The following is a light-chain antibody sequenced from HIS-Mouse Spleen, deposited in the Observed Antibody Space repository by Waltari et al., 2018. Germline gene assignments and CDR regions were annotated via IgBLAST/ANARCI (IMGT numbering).Light chain of an antibody. V-gene: IGLV2-23*01. Sequence: QSALTQPASVSGSPGQSITISCTGTSSDFGSYNLVSWYQQHPGKAPKLMIYGGSKRPSGVSNRFSSSKSGNTASLTISGLQAEDEADYYCCSYAGSSTVFGGGTKLTVL. CDR2: GGS. CDR1: SSDFGSYNL. CDR3: CSYAGSSTV. J-gene: IGLJ3*02.